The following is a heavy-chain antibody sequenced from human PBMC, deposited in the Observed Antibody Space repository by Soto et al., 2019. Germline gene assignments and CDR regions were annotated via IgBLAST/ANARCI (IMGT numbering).Heavy chain of an antibody. D-gene: IGHD6-13*01. V-gene: IGHV4-30-2*01. CDR1: GVSIISGGYS. Sequence: PSETLSLTCSFSGVSIISGGYSLSCIRQPPGKGLEWIVYIYHSGSTYYNPSLKSRVTISVDRSKNQFSLKLSSVTAADTAVYYCARDSAKYYRRRWYGDFDIWGKGTMVTVSS. CDR2: IYHSGST. J-gene: IGHJ3*02. CDR3: ARDSAKYYRRRWYGDFDI.